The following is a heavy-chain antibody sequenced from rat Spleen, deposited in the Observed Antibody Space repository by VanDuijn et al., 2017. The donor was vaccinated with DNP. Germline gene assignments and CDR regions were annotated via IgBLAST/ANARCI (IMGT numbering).Heavy chain of an antibody. D-gene: IGHD3-2*01. Sequence: QVQLKESGPGLVQPSQTLSLTCTVPGFSLTSNSVSWVRQPPGKGLEWMGTMWSGGSTDYNPALKSRLSISRDTTKSQVFLKMNSLQTEDTAIYFCARGSAFFDYWGQGVMVTVSS. J-gene: IGHJ2*01. CDR3: ARGSAFFDY. CDR2: MWSGGST. CDR1: GFSLTSNS. V-gene: IGHV2-1*01.